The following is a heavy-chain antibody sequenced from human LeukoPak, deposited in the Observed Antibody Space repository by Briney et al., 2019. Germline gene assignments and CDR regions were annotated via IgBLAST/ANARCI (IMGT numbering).Heavy chain of an antibody. CDR2: IIPIFGTA. Sequence: SVKVSCKASGGTFSSYAISWVRQAPGQGLEWMGGIIPIFGTANYAQKFQGRVTITADKSTSTAYMELSSLRSEDTAVYYCALPRGRGPNWNLAPVWGQGTLVTVSS. J-gene: IGHJ4*02. D-gene: IGHD1-7*01. CDR1: GGTFSSYA. CDR3: ALPRGRGPNWNLAPV. V-gene: IGHV1-69*06.